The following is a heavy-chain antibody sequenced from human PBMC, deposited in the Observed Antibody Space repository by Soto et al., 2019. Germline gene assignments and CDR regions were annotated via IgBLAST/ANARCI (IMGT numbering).Heavy chain of an antibody. CDR3: AKDRNIVVVTAIPSY. CDR1: GFTFSSYA. J-gene: IGHJ4*02. CDR2: ISGSGGST. D-gene: IGHD2-21*02. Sequence: PRGSLSLSCADSGFTFSSYAMSWVRQAPGKGLEWVSAISGSGGSTYYADSVKGRFTISRDNSKNTLYLQMNSLRAEDTAVYYCAKDRNIVVVTAIPSYWGQGTLVTGSS. V-gene: IGHV3-23*01.